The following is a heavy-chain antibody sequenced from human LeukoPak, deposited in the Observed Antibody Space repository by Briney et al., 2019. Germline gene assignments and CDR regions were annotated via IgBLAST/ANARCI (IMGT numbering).Heavy chain of an antibody. CDR2: IYSGGST. J-gene: IGHJ3*02. V-gene: IGHV3-53*01. D-gene: IGHD6-19*01. Sequence: PGGSLRLSCAASGFTVSSNYMSWVRQAPGKGLEGVSVIYSGGSTYYADSVKGRFTISRDNSKNTLYLQMNSLRAEDTAVYYCARGGVQQWLVSGDAFDIWGQGTMVTVSS. CDR1: GFTVSSNY. CDR3: ARGGVQQWLVSGDAFDI.